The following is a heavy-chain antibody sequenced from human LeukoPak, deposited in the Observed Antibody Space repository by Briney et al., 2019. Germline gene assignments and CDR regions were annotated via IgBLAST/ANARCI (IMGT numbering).Heavy chain of an antibody. CDR2: IYSSGST. J-gene: IGHJ5*02. V-gene: IGHV4-4*08. CDR3: ARDLSPPNWFDP. CDR1: GGSISNYY. D-gene: IGHD3-9*01. Sequence: PSETLSLTCTVSGGSISNYYWSWIRQPPGKGLEWIGYIYSSGSTNYNPSLKSRVTISVDTSKNQFSLKLSSVTAADTAVYYCARDLSPPNWFDPWGQGTLVTVSS.